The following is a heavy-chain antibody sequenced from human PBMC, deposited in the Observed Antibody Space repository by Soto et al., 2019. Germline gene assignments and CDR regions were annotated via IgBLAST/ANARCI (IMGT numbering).Heavy chain of an antibody. CDR1: GYTLTSHH. CDR2: INPANGVA. Sequence: QVHLVQSGAEVKKPGASMKVSCTASGYTLTSHHVHWVRQAPGRRLEWMGSINPANGVAQYKARFQGRVIMTIDTSTSTVYMELRGLTSEDTAIGYCARGGGVGLDGSAAFDIWGQGTMVTVSS. D-gene: IGHD1-1*01. V-gene: IGHV1-46*01. CDR3: ARGGGVGLDGSAAFDI. J-gene: IGHJ3*02.